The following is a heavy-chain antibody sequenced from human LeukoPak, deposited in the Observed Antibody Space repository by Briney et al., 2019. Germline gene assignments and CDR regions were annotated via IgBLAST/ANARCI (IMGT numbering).Heavy chain of an antibody. D-gene: IGHD5-18*01. Sequence: SQTLSLTCTVSGGSISSGGYYWSWIRQHPGKGLEWIGYIYYSGSTYYNPSLKSRVTISVDTSKNQFSLKLSSVTAADTAVYYCTRDRGYSYGLYYYYYYGMDVWGQGTTVTVSS. CDR1: GGSISSGGYY. CDR3: TRDRGYSYGLYYYYYYGMDV. V-gene: IGHV4-31*03. J-gene: IGHJ6*02. CDR2: IYYSGST.